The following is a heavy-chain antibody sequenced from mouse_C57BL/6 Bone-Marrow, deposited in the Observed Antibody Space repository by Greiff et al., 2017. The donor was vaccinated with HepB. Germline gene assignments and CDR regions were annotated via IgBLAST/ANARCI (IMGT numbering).Heavy chain of an antibody. J-gene: IGHJ3*01. V-gene: IGHV1-74*01. Sequence: VQLKQPGAELVKPGASVKVSCKASGYTFTSYWMHWVKQRPGQGLEWIGRIHPSDSDTNYNQKFKGKATLTVDKSSSTAYMQLSSLTSEDSAVYYCAIPYDYDEKLPYWGQGTLVTVSA. CDR3: AIPYDYDEKLPY. D-gene: IGHD2-4*01. CDR1: GYTFTSYW. CDR2: IHPSDSDT.